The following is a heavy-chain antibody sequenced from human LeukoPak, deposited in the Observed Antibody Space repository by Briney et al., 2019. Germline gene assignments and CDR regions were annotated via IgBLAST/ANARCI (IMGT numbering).Heavy chain of an antibody. J-gene: IGHJ6*03. CDR2: ISPGGDIT. V-gene: IGHV3-23*01. CDR1: GFTFSVHG. CDR3: AKPRGGLAYYMDV. Sequence: GGSLRLSCAASGFTFSVHGINWVRQAPGKGLEWVSAISPGGDITYYTHSVKGRFTISRDNSKNTLSLQMNSLRAEDTAVYYCAKPRGGLAYYMDVWGKGTTVTVSS. D-gene: IGHD3-3*02.